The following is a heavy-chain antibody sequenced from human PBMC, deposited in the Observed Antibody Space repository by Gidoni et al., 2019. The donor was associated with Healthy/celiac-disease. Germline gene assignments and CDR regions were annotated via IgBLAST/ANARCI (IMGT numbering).Heavy chain of an antibody. CDR1: GFTVSSNY. J-gene: IGHJ3*02. CDR3: ARDGGPIVGAINDAFDI. CDR2: IYSGGST. D-gene: IGHD1-26*01. V-gene: IGHV3-66*01. Sequence: GFTVSSNYMSWVRQAPGKGLEWVSVIYSGGSTYYADSVKGRFTISRDNSKNTLYLQMNSLRAEDTAVYYCARDGGPIVGAINDAFDIWGQGTMVTVSS.